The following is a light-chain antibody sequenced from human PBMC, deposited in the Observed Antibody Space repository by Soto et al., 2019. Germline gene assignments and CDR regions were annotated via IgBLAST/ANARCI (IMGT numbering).Light chain of an antibody. Sequence: DKVMTQSPATLSVSPGETATLSCRASQSVSSNLAWYQQKPGQAPRLLIYAASTRATDIPARFSGSGSGTEFTPTISSLQSEDFAIYFCQQYNNWPITFGQGTRLEIK. CDR3: QQYNNWPIT. J-gene: IGKJ5*01. CDR1: QSVSSN. CDR2: AAS. V-gene: IGKV3-15*01.